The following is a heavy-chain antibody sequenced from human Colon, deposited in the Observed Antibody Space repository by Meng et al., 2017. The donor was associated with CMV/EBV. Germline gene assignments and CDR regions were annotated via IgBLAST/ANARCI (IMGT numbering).Heavy chain of an antibody. CDR1: GFPFSSFA. CDR2: ISSSSSYI. D-gene: IGHD2-2*01. J-gene: IGHJ6*02. CDR3: AGRAIVVVPGYYYYYGMDV. Sequence: GESLKISCSASGFPFSSFAMNWVRQAPGKGLEWVSSISSSSSYIYYADSVKGRFTISRDNAKNSLYLQMNSLRAEDTAVYYCAGRAIVVVPGYYYYYGMDVWGQGTTVTVSS. V-gene: IGHV3-21*01.